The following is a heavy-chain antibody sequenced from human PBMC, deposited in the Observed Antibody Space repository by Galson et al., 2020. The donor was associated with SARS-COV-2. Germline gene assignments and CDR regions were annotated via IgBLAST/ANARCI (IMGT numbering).Heavy chain of an antibody. CDR3: AKDIREFGSGWYSAFDI. CDR2: ISWNSDTI. J-gene: IGHJ3*02. V-gene: IGHV3-9*01. D-gene: IGHD6-19*01. Sequence: SLKISCAASGFTFSDHAMHWVRQAPGKGLEWVSGISWNSDTIGYADSVKGRFTISRDNAKNSLYLQMNSLRAEDTALYYCAKDIREFGSGWYSAFDIWGHGTMVAVSS. CDR1: GFTFSDHA.